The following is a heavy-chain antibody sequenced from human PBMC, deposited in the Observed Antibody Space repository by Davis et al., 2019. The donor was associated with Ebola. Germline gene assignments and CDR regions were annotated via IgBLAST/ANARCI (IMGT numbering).Heavy chain of an antibody. CDR1: GFTVSSNY. V-gene: IGHV3-66*01. Sequence: GGSLRLSCAASGFTVSSNYMSWVRLAPGKGLEWVSVIYSGGSTYYADSVKGRFTISRDNSKNTLYLQMNSLRAEDTAVYYCAGMGARAYYYGMDVWGQGTTVTVSS. J-gene: IGHJ6*02. D-gene: IGHD1-26*01. CDR2: IYSGGST. CDR3: AGMGARAYYYGMDV.